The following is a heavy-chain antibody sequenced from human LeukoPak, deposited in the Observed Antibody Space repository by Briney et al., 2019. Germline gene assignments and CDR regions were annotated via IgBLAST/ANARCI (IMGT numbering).Heavy chain of an antibody. CDR2: LKQDGSEI. Sequence: GGSLRLSCAASGFTLSSSEMDWVRQAPGKGLEWVDNLKQDGSEIYYLDSVKGRFTISRDNAKKSLYLQMNSLRAEDTAVYYCATIEAVRFHYWGQGTLVIVSS. J-gene: IGHJ4*02. CDR1: GFTLSSSE. D-gene: IGHD4-17*01. CDR3: ATIEAVRFHY. V-gene: IGHV3-7*01.